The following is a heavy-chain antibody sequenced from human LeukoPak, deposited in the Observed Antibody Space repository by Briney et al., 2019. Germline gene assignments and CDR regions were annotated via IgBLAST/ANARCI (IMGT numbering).Heavy chain of an antibody. CDR2: INAGNGNT. D-gene: IGHD3/OR15-3a*01. Sequence: ASVKVSCKASGYTFTSYAMHWVLQAPGQRLEWMGWINAGNGNTKYSQKFQGRVTITRDTSASTAYMELSSLRSEDTAVYYCARGLAADAFDIWGQGTMVTVSS. CDR3: ARGLAADAFDI. J-gene: IGHJ3*02. V-gene: IGHV1-3*01. CDR1: GYTFTSYA.